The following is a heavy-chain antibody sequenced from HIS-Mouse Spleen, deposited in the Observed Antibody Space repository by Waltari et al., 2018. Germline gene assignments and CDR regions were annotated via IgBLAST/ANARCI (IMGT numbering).Heavy chain of an antibody. CDR3: ARSPYYDFWSGYSDNWFDP. D-gene: IGHD3-3*01. CDR2: IYYSGST. J-gene: IGHJ5*02. CDR1: GGSISSGGYY. V-gene: IGHV4-31*01. Sequence: QVQLQESGPGLVKPSQTLSLPCTVSGGSISSGGYYWSWIRQHPGKGLEWIGYIYYSGSTYYDPSLKSQVTILVDTAKNPFSLKLSAVTAADPAVDYCARSPYYDFWSGYSDNWFDPWGQGTLVTVSS.